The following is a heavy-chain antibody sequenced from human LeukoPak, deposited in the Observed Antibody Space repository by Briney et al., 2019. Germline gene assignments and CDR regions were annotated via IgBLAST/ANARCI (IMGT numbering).Heavy chain of an antibody. CDR2: ISAYNGNT. CDR3: ARGLWFGEPRYYFDY. V-gene: IGHV1-18*01. CDR1: GYTFTSYG. D-gene: IGHD3-10*01. Sequence: ASVKVSCKASGYTFTSYGISWVRQAPGQGLEWMGWISAYNGNTNYAQKLQGRVTMTTDTSTSTAHMELRSLRSDDTAVYYCARGLWFGEPRYYFDYWGQGTLVTVSS. J-gene: IGHJ4*02.